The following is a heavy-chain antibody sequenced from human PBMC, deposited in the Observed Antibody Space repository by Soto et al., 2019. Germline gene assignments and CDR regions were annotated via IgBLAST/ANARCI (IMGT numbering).Heavy chain of an antibody. CDR2: IYYSGST. CDR1: GGSISSGGYY. V-gene: IGHV4-31*02. J-gene: IGHJ4*02. Sequence: LCGGSISSGGYYWSWIRQHPGKGLEWIGYIYYSGSTYYNPSLKSRVTISVDTSKNQFSLKLSSVTAADTAVYYCARRSNHLEWFHPHEFDYWGQGTLVTVSS. CDR3: ARRSNHLEWFHPHEFDY. D-gene: IGHD3-3*01.